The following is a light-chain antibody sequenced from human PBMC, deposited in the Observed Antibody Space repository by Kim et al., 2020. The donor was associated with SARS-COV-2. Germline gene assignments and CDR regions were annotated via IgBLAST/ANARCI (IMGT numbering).Light chain of an antibody. Sequence: GQTFRITFQGVTLGRYYASWYQQNPGRAPLLFIYDKNIRPSGFPDRFSGSSSGNAASLTITGAQAEDEADYYCNSRDTISKHVVFGGGTKLTVL. CDR3: NSRDTISKHVV. CDR2: DKN. J-gene: IGLJ2*01. V-gene: IGLV3-19*01. CDR1: TLGRYY.